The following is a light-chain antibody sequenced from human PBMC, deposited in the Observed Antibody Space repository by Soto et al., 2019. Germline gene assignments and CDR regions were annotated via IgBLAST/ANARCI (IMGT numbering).Light chain of an antibody. CDR1: SSNIGSNT. CDR2: NNN. CDR3: AAWDDSLNGLV. J-gene: IGLJ1*01. Sequence: QSVLTQPPSASETPGQRVTISCSGSSSNIGSNTVNWYQQLPGTAPKLLIYNNNKRPSGVPDRFSGSESGTSASLAISGLQSEDEADYYCAAWDDSLNGLVFGTGTKVTVL. V-gene: IGLV1-44*01.